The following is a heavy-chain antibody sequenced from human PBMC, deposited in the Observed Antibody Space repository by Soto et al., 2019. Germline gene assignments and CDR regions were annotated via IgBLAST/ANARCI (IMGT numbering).Heavy chain of an antibody. J-gene: IGHJ5*02. Sequence: GESLKISCKGSGYSFTSYWIGWVRQMPGKGLEWMGIIYPGDSDTRYSPSFQGQVTISADKSISTAYLQWSSLKASDTAMYYCARGDIVVVPAAIGRNWFDPWGQGTLVTVSS. CDR3: ARGDIVVVPAAIGRNWFDP. CDR1: GYSFTSYW. D-gene: IGHD2-2*01. V-gene: IGHV5-51*01. CDR2: IYPGDSDT.